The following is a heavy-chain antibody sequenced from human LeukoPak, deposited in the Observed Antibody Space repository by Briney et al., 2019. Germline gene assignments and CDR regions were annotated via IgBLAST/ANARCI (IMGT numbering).Heavy chain of an antibody. CDR2: ISGSGGST. CDR1: GFTFSSYA. Sequence: GGSLRLSCAASGFTFSSYAMSWVRQAPGKGLEWVSAISGSGGSTYYADSVKGRFTISRDNSKNTPYLQMNSLRAEDTAVYYCAKDLGQWELMSGFDYWGQGTLVTVSS. CDR3: AKDLGQWELMSGFDY. D-gene: IGHD1-26*01. J-gene: IGHJ4*02. V-gene: IGHV3-23*01.